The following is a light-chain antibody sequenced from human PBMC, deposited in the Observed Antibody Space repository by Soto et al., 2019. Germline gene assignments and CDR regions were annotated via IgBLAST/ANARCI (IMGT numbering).Light chain of an antibody. CDR3: GAWDDSLNGWV. V-gene: IGLV1-40*01. Sequence: QSVLTQPPSVSGAPGQRVTISCTGSSSSIGAGYDVHWYQQLPGTAPKLLIYANNYRPSGVPDRFSGFKSGTSASLAITGLQAEDEADYYCGAWDDSLNGWVFGGGTKVTVL. CDR2: ANN. J-gene: IGLJ3*02. CDR1: SSSIGAGYD.